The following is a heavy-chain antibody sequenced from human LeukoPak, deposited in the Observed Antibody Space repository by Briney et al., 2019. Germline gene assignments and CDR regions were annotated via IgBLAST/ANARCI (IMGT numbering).Heavy chain of an antibody. V-gene: IGHV3-23*01. Sequence: GGSLRLSCAASGFSFNNYAMVWVRQTPGKGLEWVSVISDGNDIVYADSVRGRFTISRDNSKNTLYVQMNSLRDEDTAVYYCAKDQRWESPHYLDSWGQGTLVTVSS. J-gene: IGHJ4*02. CDR3: AKDQRWESPHYLDS. D-gene: IGHD1-26*01. CDR2: ISDGNDI. CDR1: GFSFNNYA.